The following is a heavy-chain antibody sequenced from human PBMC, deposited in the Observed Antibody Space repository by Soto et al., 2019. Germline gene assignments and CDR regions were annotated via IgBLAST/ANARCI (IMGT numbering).Heavy chain of an antibody. CDR2: IYYSGST. CDR3: ARGRPADYGNCFDP. Sequence: PSETLSLTCTVSGGSISSSYWTWIRQPPGKGLQWIGYIYYSGSTNYNPSLKSRVTLSVDTSKNQFSLKLNSVTAADTAVYYCARGRPADYGNCFDPWGQGTLVTVSS. CDR1: GGSISSSY. D-gene: IGHD4-17*01. V-gene: IGHV4-59*01. J-gene: IGHJ5*02.